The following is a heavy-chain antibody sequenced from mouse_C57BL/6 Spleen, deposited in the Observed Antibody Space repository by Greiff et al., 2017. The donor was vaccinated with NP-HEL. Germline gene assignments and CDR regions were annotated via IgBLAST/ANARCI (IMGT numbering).Heavy chain of an antibody. D-gene: IGHD1-1*01. Sequence: EVKLMESGGGLVQPGGSLSLSCAASGFTFTDYYMSWVRQPPGKALEWLGFIRNKANGYTTEYSASVKGRFTISRDNSQSILYLQMNALRAEDSATYYCARFNYYGSSYLTLNAMDYWGQGTSVTVSS. J-gene: IGHJ4*01. CDR2: IRNKANGYTT. CDR1: GFTFTDYY. CDR3: ARFNYYGSSYLTLNAMDY. V-gene: IGHV7-3*01.